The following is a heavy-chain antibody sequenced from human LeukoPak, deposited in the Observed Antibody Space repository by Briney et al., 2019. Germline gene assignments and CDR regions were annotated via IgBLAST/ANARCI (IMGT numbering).Heavy chain of an antibody. CDR2: MNPNSGNT. V-gene: IGHV1-8*03. Sequence: ASVKVSCKASGGTFSSYDINWVRQATGQGLEWMGWMNPNSGNTGYAQKFQGRVTITRNTPISTAYMELSSLRSEDTAVYYCARGVVVVAAKGDWFDPWGQGTLVTVSS. CDR1: GGTFSSYD. J-gene: IGHJ5*02. D-gene: IGHD2-15*01. CDR3: ARGVVVVAAKGDWFDP.